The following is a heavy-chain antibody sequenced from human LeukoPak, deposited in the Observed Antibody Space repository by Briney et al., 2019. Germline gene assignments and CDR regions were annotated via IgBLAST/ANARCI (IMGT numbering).Heavy chain of an antibody. CDR3: ARQDYDILTGYCSGFDY. Sequence: SETLSLTCAVYGGSFSGYYWSWIRQPPGKGLEWIGEINHSGSTNYNPSLKSRVTISVGTSKNQFSLKLSSVTAADTAVYYCARQDYDILTGYCSGFDYWGQGTLVTVSS. J-gene: IGHJ4*02. CDR2: INHSGST. D-gene: IGHD3-9*01. V-gene: IGHV4-34*01. CDR1: GGSFSGYY.